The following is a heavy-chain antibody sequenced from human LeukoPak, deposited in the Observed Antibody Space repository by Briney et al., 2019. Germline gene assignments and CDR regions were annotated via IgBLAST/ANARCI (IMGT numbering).Heavy chain of an antibody. Sequence: GGSLRLSCAASGFTFSSYAMSWVRQAPGKGLEWVSAISGSGGSTYYADSVKGRFTISRDNAKNSLNLQMNSLRAEDTALYYCARGDDSLHRNDALDIWGQGTMVSVSS. V-gene: IGHV3-23*01. CDR2: ISGSGGST. CDR1: GFTFSSYA. J-gene: IGHJ3*02. D-gene: IGHD3-16*01. CDR3: ARGDDSLHRNDALDI.